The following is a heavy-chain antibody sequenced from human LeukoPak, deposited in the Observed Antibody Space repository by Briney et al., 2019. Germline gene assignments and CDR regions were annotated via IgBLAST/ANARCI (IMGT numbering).Heavy chain of an antibody. CDR3: ARDPDPDAFDI. CDR2: IYSGGST. CDR1: GFTVSSNY. Sequence: GGSLRLSCAASGFTVSSNYMSWVRQAPGKGLEWVSVIYSGGSTYYADSVKGRFTISRDNSKNTLYLQMNSLRAEDTAVYYCARDPDPDAFDIWGQGTMVTVSS. J-gene: IGHJ3*02. V-gene: IGHV3-66*01.